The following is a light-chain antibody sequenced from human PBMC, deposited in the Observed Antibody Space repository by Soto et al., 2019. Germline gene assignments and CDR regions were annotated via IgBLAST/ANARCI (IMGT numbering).Light chain of an antibody. CDR3: QRRASWPLT. J-gene: IGKJ4*01. Sequence: EIVLTQSPATLSLSPGEGATLSCRASQSVSNYLAWYQQRPGQAPRLLIYDTFNRATGVPARFSGSGSGTDFTLTISSLEPEDFAIYYCQRRASWPLTFGGGTKVEIK. CDR2: DTF. CDR1: QSVSNY. V-gene: IGKV3-11*01.